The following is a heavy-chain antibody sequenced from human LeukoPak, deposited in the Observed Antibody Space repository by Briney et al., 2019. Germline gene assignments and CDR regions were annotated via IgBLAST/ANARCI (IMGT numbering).Heavy chain of an antibody. Sequence: GASVKVSCKASGYTFTSYGISWVRQAPGQGLEWMGWISAYNGNTNYAQKLQGRVTMTTDTSTSTAYMELRSLRSDDTAVYYCARVGVDCSSTSCYYYYGMDVWGQGTTVTVSS. CDR3: ARVGVDCSSTSCYYYYGMDV. J-gene: IGHJ6*02. CDR1: GYTFTSYG. V-gene: IGHV1-18*01. D-gene: IGHD2-2*01. CDR2: ISAYNGNT.